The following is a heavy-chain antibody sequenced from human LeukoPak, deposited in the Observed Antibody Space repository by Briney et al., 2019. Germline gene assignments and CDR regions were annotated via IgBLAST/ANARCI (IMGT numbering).Heavy chain of an antibody. J-gene: IGHJ4*02. Sequence: GWALTLSCAASGFTFSSYRMNWVRQAPGKGLEWVSSISSSSSYIYYADSVRGRFTISRDNAKNSLYLQMNSLRAEDTAVYYCARRGDGDILDYWGQGTLVTVSS. V-gene: IGHV3-21*01. CDR3: ARRGDGDILDY. D-gene: IGHD3-9*01. CDR2: ISSSSSYI. CDR1: GFTFSSYR.